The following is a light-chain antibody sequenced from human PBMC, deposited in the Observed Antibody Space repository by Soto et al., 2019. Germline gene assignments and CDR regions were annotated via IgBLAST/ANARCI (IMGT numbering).Light chain of an antibody. J-gene: IGKJ1*01. CDR3: QQGSTWPWT. CDR2: EAS. Sequence: EMVMGQSPDTLSVSPGERATLSCRASQSVSSSLAWYQQKLGQAPRLLIYEASDRATGIPARFSGSGSGTDFTLIISSLEPEDFAVYYCQQGSTWPWTFGQGTKVDIK. V-gene: IGKV3-11*01. CDR1: QSVSSS.